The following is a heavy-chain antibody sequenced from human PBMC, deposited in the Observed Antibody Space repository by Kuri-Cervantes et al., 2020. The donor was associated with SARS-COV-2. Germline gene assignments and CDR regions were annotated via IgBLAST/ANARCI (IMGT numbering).Heavy chain of an antibody. V-gene: IGHV3-48*03. CDR1: GFTFSSYE. CDR2: ISSSGSTT. J-gene: IGHJ6*03. CDR3: AKKGVGSSTSTVYYYYYMDV. Sequence: GESLKISCAASGFTFSSYEMNWVRQAPGKGLEWVSYISSSGSTTYYADSVKGRFTISRDNSKNTLYLQMNSLRAEDTAVYYGAKKGVGSSTSTVYYYYYMDVWGKGTTVTVSS. D-gene: IGHD2-2*01.